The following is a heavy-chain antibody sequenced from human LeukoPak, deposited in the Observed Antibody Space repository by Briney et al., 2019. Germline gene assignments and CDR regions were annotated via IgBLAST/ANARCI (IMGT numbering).Heavy chain of an antibody. V-gene: IGHV1-69*05. CDR1: GGTFSSYA. CDR3: ARGFFGAGSGWYGDWFDP. Sequence: SVKVSFKASGGTFSSYAISWVRQAPGQGLEWMGRIIPIFGTANYAQKFQGRVTITTDDSTSNAYMELRSLRSEDTAVYYCARGFFGAGSGWYGDWFDPWGQGTLVTVSS. D-gene: IGHD6-19*01. CDR2: IIPIFGTA. J-gene: IGHJ5*02.